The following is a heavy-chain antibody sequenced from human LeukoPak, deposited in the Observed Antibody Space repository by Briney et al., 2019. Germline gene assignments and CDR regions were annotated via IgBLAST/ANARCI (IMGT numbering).Heavy chain of an antibody. J-gene: IGHJ6*03. CDR3: ARRVGGIVVVPAAPVRAYYYYYYMDV. Sequence: PGGSLRLSCAASGFTFSSYWMNWVRQAPGKGLEWVANIKQDGSEKYYVDSVKGRFTISRDNAKNSLYLQMNSLRAEDTAVYYCARRVGGIVVVPAAPVRAYYYYYYMDVWGKGTTVTVSS. CDR2: IKQDGSEK. V-gene: IGHV3-7*01. CDR1: GFTFSSYW. D-gene: IGHD2-2*01.